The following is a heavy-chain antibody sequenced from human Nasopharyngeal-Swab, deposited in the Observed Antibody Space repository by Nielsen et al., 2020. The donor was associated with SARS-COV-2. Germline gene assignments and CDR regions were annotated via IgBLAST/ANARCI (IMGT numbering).Heavy chain of an antibody. CDR2: IKQDGGEK. J-gene: IGHJ4*02. CDR1: GFTFSSYW. V-gene: IGHV3-7*01. Sequence: GESLKIPCAASGFTFSSYWMSWVRQAPGKGLEWVANIKQDGGEKNYVDPVKGRFTISRDNAKNSLYLEMTSLRAEDTAMYYCHLSSGYDGYINYWGQGTLVTVSS. D-gene: IGHD3-22*01. CDR3: HLSSGYDGYINY.